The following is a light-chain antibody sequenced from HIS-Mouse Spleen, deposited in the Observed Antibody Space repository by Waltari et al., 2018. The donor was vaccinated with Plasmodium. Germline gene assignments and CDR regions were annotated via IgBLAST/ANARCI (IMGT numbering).Light chain of an antibody. CDR2: KVS. J-gene: IGKJ5*01. CDR3: MQGTHWPPIT. CDR1: QSLVHSDGNTY. Sequence: DVVMTQSPLSLPVTLGQPASISCRSSQSLVHSDGNTYLNWFQQRPGQSPRRLMYKVSNRDSGVPDRVSGSGSGTDFTLKISRVEAEDVGVYYCMQGTHWPPITFGQGTRLEIK. V-gene: IGKV2-30*02.